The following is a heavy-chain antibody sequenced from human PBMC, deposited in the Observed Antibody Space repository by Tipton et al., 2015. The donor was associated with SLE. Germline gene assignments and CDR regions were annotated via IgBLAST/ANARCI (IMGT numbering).Heavy chain of an antibody. Sequence: TLSLTCAVYGGSFSGYDWSWIRQPPKKGLEWIGEVNHTGSTNYNPSLKSRVTKSVDTSKKQFALKLSSVTAADTAVYYCARDVPKYQLHYSGSSPSAWFDPWGQGTLVTVSS. D-gene: IGHD1-26*01. CDR3: ARDVPKYQLHYSGSSPSAWFDP. J-gene: IGHJ5*02. V-gene: IGHV4-34*01. CDR2: VNHTGST. CDR1: GGSFSGYD.